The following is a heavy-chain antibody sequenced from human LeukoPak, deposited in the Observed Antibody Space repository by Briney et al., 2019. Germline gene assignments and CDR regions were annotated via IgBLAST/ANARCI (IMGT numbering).Heavy chain of an antibody. D-gene: IGHD1-26*01. CDR2: LRNGATNS. J-gene: IGHJ4*02. V-gene: IGHV3-30*02. Sequence: GGSLRLSCAASGFPFSSYGMYWVRQTPDKGLQWVAYLRNGATNSNYADSVRGRFTISRDNSKNTLDLQMSSLRAEDTAVYYFGSGGPTRGTRDYWGQGTLVTVSS. CDR3: GSGGPTRGTRDY. CDR1: GFPFSSYG.